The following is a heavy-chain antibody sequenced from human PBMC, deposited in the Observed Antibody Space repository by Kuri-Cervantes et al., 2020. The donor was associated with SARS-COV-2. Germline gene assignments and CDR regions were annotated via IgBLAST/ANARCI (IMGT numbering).Heavy chain of an antibody. CDR3: ATDYHSNYLNPDSFDI. Sequence: VKVSCKVSGYTLTELSMHWVRQAPGKGLEWMGGFDPEDGETIYAQKFQGRVTMTEDTSTDTAYMELSSLRSEDTAVYYCATDYHSNYLNPDSFDIWGQGTMVTVSS. D-gene: IGHD4-11*01. V-gene: IGHV1-24*01. J-gene: IGHJ3*02. CDR1: GYTLTELS. CDR2: FDPEDGET.